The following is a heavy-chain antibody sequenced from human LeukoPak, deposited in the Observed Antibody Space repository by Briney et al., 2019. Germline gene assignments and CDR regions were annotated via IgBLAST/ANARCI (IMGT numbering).Heavy chain of an antibody. CDR2: INSDGSST. CDR3: ARGLYYYDSSGYLDY. Sequence: TGGSLRLSCAASGFTFSSYWMHWVRQAPGKGLVWVSRINSDGSSTSYADSVKGRFTISRDNARNTLYLQMNSLRAEDTAVYYCARGLYYYDSSGYLDYWGQGTLVTVSS. D-gene: IGHD3-22*01. CDR1: GFTFSSYW. J-gene: IGHJ4*02. V-gene: IGHV3-74*01.